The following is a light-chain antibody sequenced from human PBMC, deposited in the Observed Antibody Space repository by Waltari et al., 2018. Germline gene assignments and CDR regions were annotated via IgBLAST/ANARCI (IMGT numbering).Light chain of an antibody. Sequence: AILMTQSPSSLSASVGDRVTITCRASQGIRNDLGWYQQKPGKAPKLLTYTASTLQSGVPSRFSGTGSGTDFTLTISSLQPEDFATYYCLHDYNYPRTFGQGTKVEIK. CDR3: LHDYNYPRT. V-gene: IGKV1-6*01. CDR2: TAS. CDR1: QGIRND. J-gene: IGKJ1*01.